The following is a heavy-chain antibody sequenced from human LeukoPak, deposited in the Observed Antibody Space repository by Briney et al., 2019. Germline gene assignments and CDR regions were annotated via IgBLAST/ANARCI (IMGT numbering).Heavy chain of an antibody. CDR2: VSASGTP. J-gene: IGHJ5*02. D-gene: IGHD1-26*01. V-gene: IGHV4-61*02. CDR3: ARVLVRPTTRWFDP. CDR1: GGSIGGDLYF. Sequence: PSQTLSLTCTVSGGSIGGDLYFWNWVRQPAGKGLEWVGRVSASGTPNYNPSLKSRVTVSVDTSKNQFSLIPSSVTAADTAVYYCARVLVRPTTRWFDPWGQGILVTVSS.